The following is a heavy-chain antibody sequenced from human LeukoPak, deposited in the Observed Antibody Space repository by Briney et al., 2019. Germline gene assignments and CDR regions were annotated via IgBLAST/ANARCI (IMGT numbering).Heavy chain of an antibody. D-gene: IGHD2-15*01. CDR2: ISSSGSTI. J-gene: IGHJ5*02. Sequence: GGSLRLSCAASGFTFSSYEVNWVRQAPGKGLEWVSYISSSGSTIYYADSVKGRFTISRDNAKNSLYLQMNSLRAEDTAVYYCARSSLEAIVVVVAATGWFDPWGQGTLVTVSS. V-gene: IGHV3-48*03. CDR3: ARSSLEAIVVVVAATGWFDP. CDR1: GFTFSSYE.